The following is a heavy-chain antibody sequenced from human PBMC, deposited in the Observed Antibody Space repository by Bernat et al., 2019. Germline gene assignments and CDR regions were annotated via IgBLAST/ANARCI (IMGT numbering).Heavy chain of an antibody. D-gene: IGHD1-26*01. V-gene: IGHV3-48*01. CDR2: ISSSSSTI. CDR3: ARELWLGIEAVGVDY. Sequence: EVQLVESGGGLVQPGGSLRLSCAASRFTFSNYSMNWVRQAPGKGLEWVSYISSSSSTIYYADSVKGRFTVSRDNAKNSLYLQMNSLRAEDTAVYYCARELWLGIEAVGVDYWCQGTLVTVSS. J-gene: IGHJ4*02. CDR1: RFTFSNYS.